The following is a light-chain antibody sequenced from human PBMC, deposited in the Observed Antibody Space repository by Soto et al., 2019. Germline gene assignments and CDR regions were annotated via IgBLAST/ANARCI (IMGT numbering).Light chain of an antibody. Sequence: GDRVTITCRASQSISSWLAWYQQKPGKAPKLLIYDASSLESGVPSRFSGSGSGTESTLTISSLQPDDFAVYYCQQRKKWPPLTFGGGTKVEIK. CDR3: QQRKKWPPLT. V-gene: IGKV1-5*01. J-gene: IGKJ4*01. CDR1: QSISSW. CDR2: DAS.